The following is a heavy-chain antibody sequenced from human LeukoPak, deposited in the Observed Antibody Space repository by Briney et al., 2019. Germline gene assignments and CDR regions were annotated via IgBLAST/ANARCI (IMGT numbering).Heavy chain of an antibody. CDR1: GYSISSGYY. V-gene: IGHV4-38-2*02. J-gene: IGHJ4*02. D-gene: IGHD3-22*01. Sequence: SETLSLTCTVSGYSISSGYYWGWIRQPPGKGLEWIGSIYHSGSTYYNPSLKSRVTISVDTSKNQFSLKLSSVTAADTAVYYCARAQHGYYFYFDYWGQGTLVTVSS. CDR2: IYHSGST. CDR3: ARAQHGYYFYFDY.